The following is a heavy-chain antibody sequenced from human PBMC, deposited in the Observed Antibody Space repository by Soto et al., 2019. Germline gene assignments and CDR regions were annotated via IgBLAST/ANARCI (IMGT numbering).Heavy chain of an antibody. V-gene: IGHV3-7*04. CDR3: ARGHYGLDV. CDR2: INQGGSEK. J-gene: IGHJ6*02. Sequence: EMQLVGSGGGLVQPGGALRLSCGGSGFTFSSWWMSWVRQAPGKGLEWVAHINQGGSEKNYVDSVKGRFTVSRDNAKNSVFLQMNSLRVEDTAIYYCARGHYGLDVWGQGTTVIVSS. CDR1: GFTFSSWW.